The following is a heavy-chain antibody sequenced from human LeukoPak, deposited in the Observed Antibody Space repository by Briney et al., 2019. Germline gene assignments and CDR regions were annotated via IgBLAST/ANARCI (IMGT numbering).Heavy chain of an antibody. Sequence: PGGSLRLSCAASGFTFHDYAMHWVRQAPGKGLEWVSGISGNSDNIGYADSVKGRFTISRDNAKNSLYLQMNSLRAEDMALYYCAKVRWQYSYAGGYFDYWGQGTPVTVSS. CDR2: ISGNSDNI. D-gene: IGHD5-18*01. CDR1: GFTFHDYA. CDR3: AKVRWQYSYAGGYFDY. V-gene: IGHV3-9*03. J-gene: IGHJ4*02.